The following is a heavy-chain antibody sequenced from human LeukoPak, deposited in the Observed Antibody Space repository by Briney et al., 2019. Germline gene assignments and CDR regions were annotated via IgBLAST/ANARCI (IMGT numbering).Heavy chain of an antibody. CDR1: GFTFSSYA. CDR3: AKDYYGSGSYSGYFQH. CDR2: ISWNSGSI. J-gene: IGHJ1*01. Sequence: GGSLRLSCAASGFTFSSYAMSWVRQAPGKGLEWVSGISWNSGSIGYSDSVKGRFTISRDNAKNSLYLQMNSLRAEDTALYYCAKDYYGSGSYSGYFQHWGQGTLVTVSS. D-gene: IGHD3-10*01. V-gene: IGHV3-9*01.